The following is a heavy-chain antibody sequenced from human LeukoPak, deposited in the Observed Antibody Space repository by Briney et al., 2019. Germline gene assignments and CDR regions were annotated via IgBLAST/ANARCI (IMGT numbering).Heavy chain of an antibody. Sequence: PGGSLRLSCAASGFTFSSYWMSWVRQAPGKGLEWVANIKQDGSEKYYVDSVKGRFTISRDNAKNSLYLQMNSLRAEDTAVYYCAREPSVSIAARPTVEPFDYWGQGTLVTVSS. D-gene: IGHD6-6*01. CDR1: GFTFSSYW. CDR2: IKQDGSEK. V-gene: IGHV3-7*01. CDR3: AREPSVSIAARPTVEPFDY. J-gene: IGHJ4*02.